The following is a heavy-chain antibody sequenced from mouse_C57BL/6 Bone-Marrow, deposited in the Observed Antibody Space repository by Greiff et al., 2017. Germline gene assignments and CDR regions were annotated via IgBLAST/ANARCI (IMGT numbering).Heavy chain of an antibody. CDR1: GYSFTGYY. CDR3: ARGGYYVV. J-gene: IGHJ1*03. V-gene: IGHV1-42*01. D-gene: IGHD2-3*01. CDR2: INPSTGGT. Sequence: VQLQQSGPELVKPGASVKISCKASGYSFTGYYMNWVKQSPEKSLEWIGEINPSTGGTTYNQKFKAKATLTVDKSSSTAYMQLKSLTSEYSAVYYCARGGYYVVWGTGTTVTVSS.